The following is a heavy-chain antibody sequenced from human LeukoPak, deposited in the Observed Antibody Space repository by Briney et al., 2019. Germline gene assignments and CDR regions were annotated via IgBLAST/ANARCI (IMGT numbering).Heavy chain of an antibody. CDR1: GGTFSSYA. CDR3: ATDIIGPIVDDY. V-gene: IGHV1-69*13. D-gene: IGHD3-22*01. J-gene: IGHJ4*02. Sequence: GASVKVSCKASGGTFSSYAISWVRQAPGQGLEWMGGIIPIFGTANYAQKFQGRVTITADESTSTAYMELSSLRSEDTAVYYCATDIIGPIVDDYWGQGTLVTVSS. CDR2: IIPIFGTA.